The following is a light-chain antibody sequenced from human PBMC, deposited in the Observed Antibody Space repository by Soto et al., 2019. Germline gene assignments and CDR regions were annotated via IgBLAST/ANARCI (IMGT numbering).Light chain of an antibody. J-gene: IGKJ2*01. Sequence: DIQLTQSPSTLSAFVGDRVTITCRASQSINNWLAWYQQKPGEAPKLLIYYASCLDSGVPPRVSGSGSGTEFTLAGSSLQPNDFATYSCQQYRSAYTFGQGTKLEIK. V-gene: IGKV1-5*01. CDR1: QSINNW. CDR2: YAS. CDR3: QQYRSAYT.